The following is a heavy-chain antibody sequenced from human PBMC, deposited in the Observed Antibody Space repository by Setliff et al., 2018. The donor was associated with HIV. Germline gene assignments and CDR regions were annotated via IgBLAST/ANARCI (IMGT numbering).Heavy chain of an antibody. D-gene: IGHD6-19*01. Sequence: SETLSLTCAVSGPYSISSGFYWGWIRQPPGKGLEWIGNIYHSGNTYYNPSLKNRVTISVDTSKNQFSLKLRSVTAADTAVYYCARTRTIAVAGPPPEWYFDLWGRGTLVTVSS. CDR3: ARTRTIAVAGPPPEWYFDL. V-gene: IGHV4-38-2*01. J-gene: IGHJ2*01. CDR2: IYHSGNT. CDR1: GPYSISSGFY.